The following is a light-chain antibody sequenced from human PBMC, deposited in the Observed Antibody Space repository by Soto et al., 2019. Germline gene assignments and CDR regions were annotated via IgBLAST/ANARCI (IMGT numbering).Light chain of an antibody. CDR3: SSFSSTSTIV. Sequence: SALTQPASVSGSPGQSITLSCIGSSSDVGGYNYVSWYQHHPGRVPKPMIFEVSDRPSGVSSRFSGSKSGNTAYLTISGLQAEDEADYYCSSFSSTSTIVFGGGTKLTVL. CDR1: SSDVGGYNY. V-gene: IGLV2-14*01. CDR2: EVS. J-gene: IGLJ2*01.